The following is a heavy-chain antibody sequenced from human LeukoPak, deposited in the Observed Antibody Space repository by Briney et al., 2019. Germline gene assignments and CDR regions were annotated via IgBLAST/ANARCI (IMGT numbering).Heavy chain of an antibody. CDR3: AAVRYCSGGSCYGVPRPFDY. CDR1: GFTFTSSA. J-gene: IGHJ4*02. V-gene: IGHV1-58*02. Sequence: SVKVSCKASGFTFTSSAMQWVGQARGQRLEWIGWIVVGSGNTNYAQKFQERVTITRDMSTSTAYMELSSLRSEDTAVYYCAAVRYCSGGSCYGVPRPFDYWGQGTLVTVSS. D-gene: IGHD2-15*01. CDR2: IVVGSGNT.